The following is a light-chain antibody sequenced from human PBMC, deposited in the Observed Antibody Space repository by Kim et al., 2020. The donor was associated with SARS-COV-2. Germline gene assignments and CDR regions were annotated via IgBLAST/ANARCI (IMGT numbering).Light chain of an antibody. J-gene: IGLJ1*01. CDR1: NSNFGRNT. V-gene: IGLV1-44*01. Sequence: GQRVTISCSGTNSNFGRNTVTWYRQFPGMAPNLLIYGNSERPSGVPDRFSASKSGTSASLVINDLQSDDEADYFCAGWDDGLTAYVIGTGTKVAVL. CDR3: AGWDDGLTAYV. CDR2: GNS.